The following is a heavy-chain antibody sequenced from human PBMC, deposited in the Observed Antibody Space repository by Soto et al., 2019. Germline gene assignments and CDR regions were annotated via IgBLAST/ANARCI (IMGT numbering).Heavy chain of an antibody. CDR2: IYSSGST. Sequence: QVQLQQSGPGLVKPSQTLSLTCTVSGASISRGHYYWSWIRQHPGKGLEWIGYIYSSGSTFYNPYLKRSVTISLDKSKNPFTLNLRSETAADTAVYYCAREVVEVTNFIDYGGQGTLVTVSS. D-gene: IGHD3-22*01. CDR3: AREVVEVTNFIDY. J-gene: IGHJ4*02. V-gene: IGHV4-30-4*01. CDR1: GASISRGHYY.